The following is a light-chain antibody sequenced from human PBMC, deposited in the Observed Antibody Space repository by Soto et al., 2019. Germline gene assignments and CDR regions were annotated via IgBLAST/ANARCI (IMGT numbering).Light chain of an antibody. Sequence: DVVMTQSPLSLPVTLGQPASISCRSSQSLLHADGNTYCNWFQQRPGQSPRRIIYMLSHRDSGVPDRFSASGSGTDFTLKISRVEAEDVGVYYCMQGTHWPWTFGQGTKVEIK. CDR3: MQGTHWPWT. J-gene: IGKJ1*01. CDR1: QSLLHADGNTY. V-gene: IGKV2-30*02. CDR2: MLS.